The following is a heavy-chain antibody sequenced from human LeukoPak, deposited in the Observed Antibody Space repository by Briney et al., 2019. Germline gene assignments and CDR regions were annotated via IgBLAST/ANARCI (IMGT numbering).Heavy chain of an antibody. CDR3: ARPAGRRGYVRGGNWFDP. J-gene: IGHJ5*02. D-gene: IGHD5-12*01. V-gene: IGHV1-2*02. CDR1: GYTFTGYY. Sequence: ASVKVSCKASGYTFTGYYMHWVRQAPGQGLEWMGWINPNSGGTNYAQKFQGRVTMTRDTSISTAYMELSRLRSDDTAVYYCARPAGRRGYVRGGNWFDPWGQGTLVTVSS. CDR2: INPNSGGT.